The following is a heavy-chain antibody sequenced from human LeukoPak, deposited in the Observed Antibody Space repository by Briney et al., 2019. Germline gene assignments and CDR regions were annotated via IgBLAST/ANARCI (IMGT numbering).Heavy chain of an antibody. CDR1: GFTVSSKY. J-gene: IGHJ4*02. CDR2: IYSGGST. D-gene: IGHD6-19*01. Sequence: GGSLRLSCSASGFTVSSKYMSWVRQAPGKGLEWVSVIYSGGSTYYADSVKGRFTISRDNSKNTLYLQMNSLRAEDTAVYYCARDPPYSSGWAPDHWGQGTLVTVSS. V-gene: IGHV3-53*01. CDR3: ARDPPYSSGWAPDH.